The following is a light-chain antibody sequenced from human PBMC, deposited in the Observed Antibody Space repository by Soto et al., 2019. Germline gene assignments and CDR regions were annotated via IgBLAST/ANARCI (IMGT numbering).Light chain of an antibody. CDR2: GAS. V-gene: IGKV1-12*01. J-gene: IGKJ1*01. CDR3: QQATSFPRT. CDR1: QDISRY. Sequence: DIQMTQSPSSVSASVGDTVTITCRARQDISRYLVWYQQEPGKAPKLLIYGASSLESGVPSRFTGSGFGTDFSLTISSLQPEDSAIYYCQQATSFPRTFGQGTKVEIK.